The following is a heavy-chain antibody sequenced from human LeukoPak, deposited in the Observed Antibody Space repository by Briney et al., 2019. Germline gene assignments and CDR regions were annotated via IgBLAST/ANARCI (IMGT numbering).Heavy chain of an antibody. J-gene: IGHJ6*03. CDR2: ISPNSGDT. D-gene: IGHD1-14*01. Sequence: GASVKVSCKASGYTFTGYYMHWVRQAPGQGLEWMGWISPNSGDTHYAQKFQGRVTMTRDTSISTAYMELSRLRSDDTAVYYCARGVAGVYFYYYMDVWGKGTTVTVSS. CDR3: ARGVAGVYFYYYMDV. V-gene: IGHV1-2*02. CDR1: GYTFTGYY.